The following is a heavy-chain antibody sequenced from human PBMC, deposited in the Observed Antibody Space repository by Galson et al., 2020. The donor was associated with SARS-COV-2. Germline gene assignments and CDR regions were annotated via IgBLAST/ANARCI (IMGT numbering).Heavy chain of an antibody. J-gene: IGHJ6*02. V-gene: IGHV3-33*01. CDR1: GFTFSSYG. CDR2: IWYDGSNK. D-gene: IGHD1-26*01. Sequence: TGGSLRLSCAASGFTFSSYGMHWVRQAPGKGLEWVAVIWYDGSNKYYADSVKGRFTISRDNAKNSLYLQMTSLRDEDTAVYYCARAGAKSYGDGMDVWGQGTTVTVSS. CDR3: ARAGAKSYGDGMDV.